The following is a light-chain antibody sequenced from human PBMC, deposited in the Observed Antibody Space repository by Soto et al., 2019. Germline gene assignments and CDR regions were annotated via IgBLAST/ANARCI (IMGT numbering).Light chain of an antibody. V-gene: IGKV3-15*01. J-gene: IGKJ5*01. CDR1: QSVGSN. Sequence: RVMTQSPATLSVSPWERATLSCRASQSVGSNLAWYQQKPGQAPRLLIFGASSRATGVPARFSGSGSGTEFTLTINSLQSEDFAVYFCQQYNGWPITFGQGTRLEIK. CDR3: QQYNGWPIT. CDR2: GAS.